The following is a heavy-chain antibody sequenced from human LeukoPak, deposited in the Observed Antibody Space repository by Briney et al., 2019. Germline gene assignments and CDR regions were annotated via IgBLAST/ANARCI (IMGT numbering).Heavy chain of an antibody. D-gene: IGHD5-24*01. V-gene: IGHV3-23*01. CDR3: ARPGDGYNWGRFDY. Sequence: PGGSLRLSCAASGFTFSSYAMSWVRQAPGEGLEWVSVISGSGGNTYYADSVKGRFTISRDNAKNSLYLQMSSLRVEDTAVYYCARPGDGYNWGRFDYWGQGSLVTVSS. J-gene: IGHJ4*02. CDR2: ISGSGGNT. CDR1: GFTFSSYA.